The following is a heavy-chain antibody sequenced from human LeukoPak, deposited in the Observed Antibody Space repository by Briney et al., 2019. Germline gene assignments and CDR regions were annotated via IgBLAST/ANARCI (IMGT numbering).Heavy chain of an antibody. J-gene: IGHJ3*02. CDR2: ISWNSGSI. V-gene: IGHV3-9*03. D-gene: IGHD6-13*01. CDR3: AKEKGYSSSWYPQGAFDI. CDR1: GFTFDDYA. Sequence: PGGSLRLSCAASGFTFDDYAMHWVRQAPGKGLEWVSGISWNSGSIGYADSVKGRFTISRDNAKNSLYLQMNSLRAEDMALYYCAKEKGYSSSWYPQGAFDIWGQGTMVTVSS.